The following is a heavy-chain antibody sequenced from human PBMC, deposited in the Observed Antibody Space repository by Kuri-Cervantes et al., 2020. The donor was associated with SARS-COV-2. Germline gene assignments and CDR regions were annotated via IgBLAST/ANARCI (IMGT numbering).Heavy chain of an antibody. CDR2: ISSSGNYV. V-gene: IGHV3-21*01. CDR3: ATDTAMVDY. Sequence: GESLKISCAASGFTFSSYAMSWVRQAPGKGLEWVSSISSSGNYVYYADSVTGRFTISRDNARNSLSLQMNSLRAEDTAMYYCATDTAMVDYWGQGTLVTVSS. D-gene: IGHD5-18*01. J-gene: IGHJ4*02. CDR1: GFTFSSYA.